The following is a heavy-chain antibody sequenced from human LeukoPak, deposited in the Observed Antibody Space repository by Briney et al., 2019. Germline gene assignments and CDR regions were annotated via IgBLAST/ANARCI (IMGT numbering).Heavy chain of an antibody. J-gene: IGHJ2*01. V-gene: IGHV1-2*02. CDR1: GYTFTGYY. CDR2: INPNSGGT. CDR3: ARHPGKVTNDWYFDL. Sequence: ASVKVSCKASGYTFTGYYMHWVRQAPGPGLEWMGWINPNSGGTNYAQQFQGRVTMTRDTSITTAYMELSRLSSDDTAVYYCARHPGKVTNDWYFDLWGRGTLVTVSS. D-gene: IGHD4-23*01.